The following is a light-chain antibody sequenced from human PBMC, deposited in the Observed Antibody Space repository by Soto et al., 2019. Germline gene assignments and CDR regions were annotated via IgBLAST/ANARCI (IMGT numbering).Light chain of an antibody. J-gene: IGLJ1*01. CDR1: SSDVGSYNV. CDR3: SSYTSSSTPLYV. V-gene: IGLV2-14*02. Sequence: HSALTQPASVSGSPGQSITISCTGTSSDVGSYNVVSWYQQHPGKAPKLMIYEVSNRPSGVSNRFSGSKSGNTASLTISGLQAEDEADYYCSSYTSSSTPLYVFGTGTKLTVL. CDR2: EVS.